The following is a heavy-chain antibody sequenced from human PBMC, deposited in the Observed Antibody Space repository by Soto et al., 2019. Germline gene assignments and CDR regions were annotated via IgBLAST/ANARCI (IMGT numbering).Heavy chain of an antibody. CDR3: ASSEGIAATYWYFDL. J-gene: IGHJ2*01. Sequence: SETLSLTCAVYGGSFSGYYWSWIRQPPGKGLEWIGEINHSGSTNYNPSLKSRVTISVDTSKNQFSLKLSSVTAADTAVYYCASSEGIAATYWYFDLWGRGTLVTVSS. V-gene: IGHV4-34*01. D-gene: IGHD6-13*01. CDR2: INHSGST. CDR1: GGSFSGYY.